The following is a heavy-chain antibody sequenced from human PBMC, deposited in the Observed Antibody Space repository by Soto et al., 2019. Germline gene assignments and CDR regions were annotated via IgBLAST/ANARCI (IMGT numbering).Heavy chain of an antibody. CDR1: GYTFTSYA. J-gene: IGHJ5*02. CDR3: ARDYYDSSGYHWFDP. V-gene: IGHV1-3*01. D-gene: IGHD3-22*01. CDR2: INAGNGNT. Sequence: ASVKVSCKASGYTFTSYAMHWVRQAPGQRLEWMGWINAGNGNTKYSQKFQGRVTITRDTSASTAYMELSSLRSEDTAVYYCARDYYDSSGYHWFDPWGQGTLVTVSS.